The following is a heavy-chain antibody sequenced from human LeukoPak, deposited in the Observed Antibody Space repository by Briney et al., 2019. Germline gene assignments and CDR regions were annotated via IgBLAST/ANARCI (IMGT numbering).Heavy chain of an antibody. CDR2: ISYDGTNK. Sequence: GRSLRLSCAASGLTFSSYAMHWVRQAPGKGLEWVAVISYDGTNKYYADSVKGRFTISRDNSKNTLYLQMNSLRAEDTALYYCAKGGEPGSYYLYDYWGQGTLVTVSS. CDR3: AKGGEPGSYYLYDY. D-gene: IGHD1-26*01. CDR1: GLTFSSYA. J-gene: IGHJ4*02. V-gene: IGHV3-30-3*01.